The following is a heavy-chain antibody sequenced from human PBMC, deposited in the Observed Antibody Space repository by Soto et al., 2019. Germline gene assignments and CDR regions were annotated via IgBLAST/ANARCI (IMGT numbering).Heavy chain of an antibody. V-gene: IGHV3-7*03. CDR2: INRDRGNI. CDR1: GFTFSNYW. J-gene: IGHJ4*02. Sequence: GGSLRLSCGTSGFTFSNYWMSWVRQAPGKELEWVSSINRDRGNICSADSVKGRFTISRDNAKNSLYLQMNSLRAEDTALYYCAKDSSGWYGYLGYWGQGTLVTVSS. D-gene: IGHD6-19*01. CDR3: AKDSSGWYGYLGY.